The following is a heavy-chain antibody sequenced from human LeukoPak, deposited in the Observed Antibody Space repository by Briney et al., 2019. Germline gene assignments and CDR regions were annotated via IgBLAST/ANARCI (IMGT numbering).Heavy chain of an antibody. Sequence: SETLSLTCTVSGGSISSSSYYWGWIRQPPGKGLEWIGSIYYSGSTYYNPSLKSRVTISVDTSKNQFSLKLSSVTAADTAVYYCARDSNLTTIRPRWFDPWGQGTLVTVSS. CDR3: ARDSNLTTIRPRWFDP. V-gene: IGHV4-39*02. D-gene: IGHD1-1*01. J-gene: IGHJ5*02. CDR2: IYYSGST. CDR1: GGSISSSSYY.